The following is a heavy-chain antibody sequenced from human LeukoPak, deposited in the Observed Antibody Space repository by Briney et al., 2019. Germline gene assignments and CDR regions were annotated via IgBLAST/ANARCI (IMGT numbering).Heavy chain of an antibody. J-gene: IGHJ4*02. V-gene: IGHV3-33*01. Sequence: SGRSLRLSCAASGFTFSSYGVHWVRQAPGKGLEWVAVIWYDGSNKYYADSVKGRFTISRDNSKNTLYLQMNSLRAEDTAVYYCARDGDDYGDYVSSKRGSPFYYFDYWGQGTLVTVSS. CDR3: ARDGDDYGDYVSSKRGSPFYYFDY. CDR2: IWYDGSNK. D-gene: IGHD4-17*01. CDR1: GFTFSSYG.